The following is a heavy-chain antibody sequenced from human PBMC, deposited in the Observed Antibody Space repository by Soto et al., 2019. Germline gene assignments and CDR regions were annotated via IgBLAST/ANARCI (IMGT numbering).Heavy chain of an antibody. CDR2: ISGSGGSP. CDR1: GFTFSSYA. D-gene: IGHD3-3*01. CDR3: AKGEIDYDFWSGYGALDY. Sequence: EVQLLESGGGLVQPGGSLRLSCAASGFTFSSYAMSWVRQAPGQGLEWVSAISGSGGSPYYADSLKGRFTISRDNSKNTLYLQMNSLRAEDTAVYYCAKGEIDYDFWSGYGALDYWGQGTLVTFSS. J-gene: IGHJ4*02. V-gene: IGHV3-23*01.